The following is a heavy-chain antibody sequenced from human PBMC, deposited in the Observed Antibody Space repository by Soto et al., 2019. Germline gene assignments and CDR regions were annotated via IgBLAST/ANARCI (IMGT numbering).Heavy chain of an antibody. D-gene: IGHD5-12*01. CDR2: ITPMLGIP. J-gene: IGHJ4*02. Sequence: QVQLVQSGDEVMKPGASVMVSCKTSGGAFSTYSFNWVRQAPGQGIEWMGRITPMLGIPNYAQKFQGRLTITADKATSTAYMELNSLRSEDTAVYYCSRDKWLIDWGQGTLVTVSS. CDR1: GGAFSTYS. CDR3: SRDKWLID. V-gene: IGHV1-69*08.